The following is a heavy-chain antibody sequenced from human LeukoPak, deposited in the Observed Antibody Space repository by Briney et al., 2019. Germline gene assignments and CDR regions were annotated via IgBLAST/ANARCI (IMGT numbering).Heavy chain of an antibody. CDR2: IYHSGST. Sequence: SETLSLTCTVSGASISTYYWSWVRQPPGKGLEWLGYIYHSGSTNYNPSLKSRSTISVHTSNHQFSLKLSSVTAADTAVYYCAREPYDYVWGSYRYIYWFDPWGQGTLVTVSS. D-gene: IGHD3-16*02. V-gene: IGHV4-59*12. CDR3: AREPYDYVWGSYRYIYWFDP. CDR1: GASISTYY. J-gene: IGHJ5*02.